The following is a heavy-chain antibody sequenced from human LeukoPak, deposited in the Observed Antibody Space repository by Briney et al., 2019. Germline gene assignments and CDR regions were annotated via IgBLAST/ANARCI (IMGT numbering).Heavy chain of an antibody. CDR2: INPNSGGT. Sequence: ASVKVSCKASGYTFTGYYMHWVRQAPGQGLEWMGWINPNSGGTNYAQKFQGRVTMTRDTSISTAYMELSRLRSDDTAVYYCARATTVTKNWFDPWGQGTLVTVSS. D-gene: IGHD4-17*01. CDR1: GYTFTGYY. V-gene: IGHV1-2*02. J-gene: IGHJ5*02. CDR3: ARATTVTKNWFDP.